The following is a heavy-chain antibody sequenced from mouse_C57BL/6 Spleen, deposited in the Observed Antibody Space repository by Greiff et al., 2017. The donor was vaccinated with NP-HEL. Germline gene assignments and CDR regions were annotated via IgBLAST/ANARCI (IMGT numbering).Heavy chain of an antibody. CDR1: GFSLTSYG. J-gene: IGHJ4*01. D-gene: IGHD4-1*01. CDR2: IWSGGST. CDR3: ARNWAYAMDY. Sequence: VQLVESGPGLVQPSQSLSITCTVSGFSLTSYGVHWVRQSPGKGLEWLGVIWSGGSTDYNAAFISRLSISKDNSKSQVFFKMNSLQADDTAIYYCARNWAYAMDYWGQGTSVTVSS. V-gene: IGHV2-2*01.